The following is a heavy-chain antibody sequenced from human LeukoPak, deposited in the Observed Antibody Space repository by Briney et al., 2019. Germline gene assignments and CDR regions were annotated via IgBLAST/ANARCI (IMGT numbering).Heavy chain of an antibody. CDR1: GFTFSRYG. J-gene: IGHJ3*02. CDR2: IWYDGINK. Sequence: GRSLRLSCAASGFTFSRYGMHWVRQAPGKGLEWVAVIWYDGINKYYADPVKGRFTISRDNSKNTLYLQMNSLRAEDTAVYYCARNYDSSGFHVFDIWGQGTMVTVSS. V-gene: IGHV3-33*01. CDR3: ARNYDSSGFHVFDI. D-gene: IGHD3-22*01.